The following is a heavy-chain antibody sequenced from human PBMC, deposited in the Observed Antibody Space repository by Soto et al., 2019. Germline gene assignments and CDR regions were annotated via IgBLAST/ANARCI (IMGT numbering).Heavy chain of an antibody. V-gene: IGHV4-4*07. CDR3: ARVRIAARTGAYGMDV. D-gene: IGHD6-6*01. Sequence: PSETLSLTCTVSGGSISSYYWSWIRQPAGKGLEWIGRIYTSGSTNYNPSLKGRVTMSVDTSKNQFSLKLSSVTAAATAVYYCARVRIAARTGAYGMDVWGQGTTVTVSS. CDR2: IYTSGST. J-gene: IGHJ6*02. CDR1: GGSISSYY.